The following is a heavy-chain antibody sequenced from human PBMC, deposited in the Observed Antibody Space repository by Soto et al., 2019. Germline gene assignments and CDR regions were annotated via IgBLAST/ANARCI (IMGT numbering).Heavy chain of an antibody. CDR2: IYYSGST. D-gene: IGHD3-10*01. Sequence: SETLSLTCTVSGGSVSSGSYYWSWIRQPPGKGLEWIGYIYYSGSTNYNPFLKSRVTISVDTSKNQFSLKLSSVTAADTAVYYWARAHRDYYGSGSYLPCWGQRTLVTFSS. CDR3: ARAHRDYYGSGSYLPC. J-gene: IGHJ4*02. V-gene: IGHV4-61*01. CDR1: GGSVSSGSYY.